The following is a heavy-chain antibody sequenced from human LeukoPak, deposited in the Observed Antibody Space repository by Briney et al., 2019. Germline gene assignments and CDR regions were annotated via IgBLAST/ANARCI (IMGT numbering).Heavy chain of an antibody. CDR2: IYYSGST. J-gene: IGHJ3*02. V-gene: IGHV4-39*01. CDR3: ARRTTGTYADAFDI. D-gene: IGHD1-1*01. Sequence: SETLSLTCTVSGGSISSSSYYWGWIRQPPGTGLEWIGSIYYSGSTYYNPSLKSRVTISVDTSKNQFSLKLSSVTAADTALYYCARRTTGTYADAFDIWGQGTMVTVSS. CDR1: GGSISSSSYY.